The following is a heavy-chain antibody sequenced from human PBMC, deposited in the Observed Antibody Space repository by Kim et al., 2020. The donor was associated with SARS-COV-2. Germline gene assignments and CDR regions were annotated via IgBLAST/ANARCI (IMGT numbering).Heavy chain of an antibody. CDR2: IRNKANRYAT. V-gene: IGHV3-73*01. D-gene: IGHD3-16*01. CDR1: GFTFSGST. Sequence: GGSLRLSCAASGFTFSGSTMHWVRQASGKGLEWVGRIRNKANRYATTYAASVKGRFTISRDDLKNTAYLQMNSLKTEDTAVYYCRGGGANYAMDVWGQGTTVTVSS. CDR3: RGGGANYAMDV. J-gene: IGHJ6*02.